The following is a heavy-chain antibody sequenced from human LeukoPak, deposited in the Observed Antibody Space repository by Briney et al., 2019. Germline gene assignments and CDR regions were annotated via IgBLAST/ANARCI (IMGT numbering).Heavy chain of an antibody. D-gene: IGHD1-20*01. J-gene: IGHJ4*02. CDR1: GGTFSSYA. CDR2: IIPIFGTA. Sequence: ASVKVSCKASGGTFSSYAISWVRQAPGQGLEWMGGIIPIFGTANYAQKFQGRVTITADESTSTAYMELSSLRSEDTAVYYCASVTGTTGRGTYYFDYWGQGTLVTVSS. V-gene: IGHV1-69*13. CDR3: ASVTGTTGRGTYYFDY.